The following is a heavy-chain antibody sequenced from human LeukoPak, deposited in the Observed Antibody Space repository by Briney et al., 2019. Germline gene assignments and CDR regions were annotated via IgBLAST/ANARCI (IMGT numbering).Heavy chain of an antibody. CDR1: GFTFSSYA. CDR2: TSGSGGST. CDR3: ARDRDYGGDFDY. D-gene: IGHD4-17*01. J-gene: IGHJ4*02. Sequence: GSLRLSCAASGFTFSSYAMSWVRQAPGKGLEWVSATSGSGGSTYYAAVKGRFTISRDNAKNSLYLQMNSLRAEDTAVYYCARDRDYGGDFDYWGQGTLVTVSS. V-gene: IGHV3-23*01.